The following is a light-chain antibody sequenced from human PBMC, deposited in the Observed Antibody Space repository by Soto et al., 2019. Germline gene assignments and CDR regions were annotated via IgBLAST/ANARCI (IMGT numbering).Light chain of an antibody. Sequence: DIQMTQPPSSLSASIGDRVTITCRASQSISRFLNWYQQKPGKAPKLLIYGTSTLESGVPSRFSGSGSETDFSLTISSLQPEDFATYYCQQSYTFPWTFGQGTKVEIK. CDR1: QSISRF. CDR2: GTS. V-gene: IGKV1-39*01. CDR3: QQSYTFPWT. J-gene: IGKJ1*01.